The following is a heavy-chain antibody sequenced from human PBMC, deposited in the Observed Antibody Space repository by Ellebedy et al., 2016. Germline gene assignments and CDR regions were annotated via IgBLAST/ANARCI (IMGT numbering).Heavy chain of an antibody. J-gene: IGHJ4*02. CDR2: ISYDGSNK. V-gene: IGHV3-30*03. CDR3: TRDQGSIPFDL. Sequence: GESLKISCAASGFTFSSYSMNWVRQAPGKGLEWVAVISYDGSNKYYADSVKGRFTISRDNAKSSLYLQMNSLRIEDTAIYYCTRDQGSIPFDLWGQGSLVTVSS. D-gene: IGHD1-26*01. CDR1: GFTFSSYS.